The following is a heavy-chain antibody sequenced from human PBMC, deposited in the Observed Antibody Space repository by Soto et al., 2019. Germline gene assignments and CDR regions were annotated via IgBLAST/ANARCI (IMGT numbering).Heavy chain of an antibody. CDR2: IYPGDSET. CDR3: VSTINGYFEY. V-gene: IGHV5-51*01. Sequence: EVLLAQSGAEVKKPGDSLKISCKGPGHSFVTHWIGWVRQMPGKGLEWMGIIYPGDSETKYSPSFQGQVTISADKSISTAYLQWSSLKASDTALYYCVSTINGYFEYWGQGTLVTVSS. J-gene: IGHJ4*02. CDR1: GHSFVTHW. D-gene: IGHD3-9*01.